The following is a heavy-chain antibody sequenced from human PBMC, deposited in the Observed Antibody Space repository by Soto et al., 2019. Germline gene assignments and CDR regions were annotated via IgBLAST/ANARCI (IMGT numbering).Heavy chain of an antibody. CDR2: IDYSGIA. Sequence: SETLSLTCSVSGASISSHFWNWIRQPPGKGLEWIAYIDYSGIANYNPALKSRATISVDTSKNQFSLKLTSVTAADTALYYCASLDYPLGTFDSWGQGTLVTVSS. CDR3: ASLDYPLGTFDS. CDR1: GASISSHF. D-gene: IGHD3-9*01. V-gene: IGHV4-59*11. J-gene: IGHJ4*02.